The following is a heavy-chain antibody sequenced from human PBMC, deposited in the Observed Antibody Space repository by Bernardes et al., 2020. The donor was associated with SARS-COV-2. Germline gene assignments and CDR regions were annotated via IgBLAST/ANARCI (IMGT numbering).Heavy chain of an antibody. CDR3: ARLLWWGYGMDV. D-gene: IGHD2-21*01. CDR2: IYYSGST. CDR1: GGSISSYY. Sequence: SETLSLTCTVSGGSISSYYWSWIRQPPGKGLEWIGYIYYSGSTNYNPSLKSRVTISVDTSKNQFSLKLSSVTAADTAVYYCARLLWWGYGMDVWGQGTTVTVSS. V-gene: IGHV4-59*01. J-gene: IGHJ6*02.